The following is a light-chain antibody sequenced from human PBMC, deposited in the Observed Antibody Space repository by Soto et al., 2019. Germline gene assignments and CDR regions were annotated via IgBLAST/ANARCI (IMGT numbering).Light chain of an antibody. J-gene: IGKJ4*01. CDR1: QSVGRNY. CDR2: DAS. Sequence: EIVLTQSPGTLSVSPGERVTLSCRASQSVGRNYLAWYQQKPGQAPRLLIYDASSRATGIPDRFTGSGSGSYFTLTISRLEPEDFEVYYCQEYASSPLTCGGGNKVENK. V-gene: IGKV3-20*01. CDR3: QEYASSPLT.